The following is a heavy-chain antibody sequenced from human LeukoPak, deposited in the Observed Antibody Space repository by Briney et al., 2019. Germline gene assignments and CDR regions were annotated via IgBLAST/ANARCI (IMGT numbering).Heavy chain of an antibody. CDR3: ARGDYYDSPGSLFDY. V-gene: IGHV1-3*03. J-gene: IGHJ4*02. CDR1: GYTFTKYA. Sequence: ASVKVSCKASGYTFTKYAIHWVRQAPGQRLEWMGWINAGNGNTKYSQEFQGRVTITRDTSASTAYMELSSLRSEDMAVYYCARGDYYDSPGSLFDYWGQGTLVTVSS. D-gene: IGHD3-22*01. CDR2: INAGNGNT.